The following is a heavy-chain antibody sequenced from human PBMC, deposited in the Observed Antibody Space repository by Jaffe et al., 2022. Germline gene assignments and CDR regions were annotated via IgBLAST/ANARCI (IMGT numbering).Heavy chain of an antibody. CDR2: ISGSGGST. CDR3: AKERLPLAAAASNWFDP. CDR1: GFTFSSYA. Sequence: EVQLLESGGGLVQPGGSLRLSCAASGFTFSSYAMSWVRQAPGKGLEWVSAISGSGGSTYYADSVKGRFTISRDNSKNTLYLQMNSLRAEDTAVYYCAKERLPLAAAASNWFDPWGQGTLVTVSS. J-gene: IGHJ5*02. V-gene: IGHV3-23*01. D-gene: IGHD6-13*01.